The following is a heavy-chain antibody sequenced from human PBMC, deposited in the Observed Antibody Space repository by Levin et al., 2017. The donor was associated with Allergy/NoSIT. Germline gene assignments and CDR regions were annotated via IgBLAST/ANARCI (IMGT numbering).Heavy chain of an antibody. CDR2: INHSGVV. CDR1: GAPFGGYS. J-gene: IGHJ4*02. D-gene: IGHD2-2*02. CDR3: ARGDHRGIPY. Sequence: PSETLSLTCTVSGAPFGGYSWTWIRQTPGKRLEWIGEINHSGVVTYSPSLKSRVTMTLDISENHFSLKLRSVTAADAAVYYCARGDHRGIPYGGQGNLVTVSS. V-gene: IGHV4-34*01.